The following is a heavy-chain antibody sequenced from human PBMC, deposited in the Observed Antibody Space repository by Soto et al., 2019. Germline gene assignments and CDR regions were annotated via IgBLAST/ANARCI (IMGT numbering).Heavy chain of an antibody. CDR3: ARDLGIVVVPAAFYSYYGMDI. D-gene: IGHD2-2*03. J-gene: IGHJ6*02. CDR2: ISAYNGNT. Sequence: ASVKVSCKASGYTFTSYGISWVRQAPGQGLEWMGWISAYNGNTNYAQKLQGRVTMTTDTSTSTAYMELRSLRSDDTAVYYCARDLGIVVVPAAFYSYYGMDIWGQGTTVTSP. CDR1: GYTFTSYG. V-gene: IGHV1-18*01.